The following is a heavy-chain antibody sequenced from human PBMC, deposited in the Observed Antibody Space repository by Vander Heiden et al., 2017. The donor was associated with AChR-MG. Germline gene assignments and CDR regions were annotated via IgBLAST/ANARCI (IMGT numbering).Heavy chain of an antibody. D-gene: IGHD6-13*01. CDR2: ISYDGSNK. Sequence: QVQLVESGGGVVQPGRSLRLSCAAAGLSFRSYGMPWFRQAPGKGLGWVAFISYDGSNKYYADSVKGRFTISRDNSKNTLYLQMNSLRAEDTAVYYCAKVVIAAQYYYYYGMDVWGQGTTVTVSS. V-gene: IGHV3-30*18. J-gene: IGHJ6*02. CDR1: GLSFRSYG. CDR3: AKVVIAAQYYYYYGMDV.